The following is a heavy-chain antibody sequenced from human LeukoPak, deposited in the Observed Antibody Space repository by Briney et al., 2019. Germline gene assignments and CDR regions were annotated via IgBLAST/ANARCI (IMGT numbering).Heavy chain of an antibody. V-gene: IGHV1-69*04. CDR2: IITILGIP. CDR3: ASVRGSGRAYHGMDV. J-gene: IGHJ6*02. CDR1: EGTFSSYA. Sequence: ASVKVSCKTSEGTFSSYAISWVRQAPGQGLEWLGRIITILGIPNYAQKFQGRVTFTADKSTSTAYMELSSLRSEDTAVYYCASVRGSGRAYHGMDVWGQGTTVTVSS. D-gene: IGHD3-10*01.